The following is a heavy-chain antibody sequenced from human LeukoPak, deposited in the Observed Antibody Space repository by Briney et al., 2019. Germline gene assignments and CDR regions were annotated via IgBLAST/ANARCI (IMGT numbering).Heavy chain of an antibody. D-gene: IGHD4-17*01. V-gene: IGHV3-23*01. CDR3: AKDKYTWGDNGDPLDF. CDR1: KFTFSSYA. J-gene: IGHJ4*02. CDR2: ISASGGAT. Sequence: PGGSLRLSCAASKFTFSSYAMNWVRQALGKGLVWVSGISASGGATYYADSVKGRFIISRDNSKSTVSLLMNSLTAEDTAIYYCAKDKYTWGDNGDPLDFWGQGTLVSVSS.